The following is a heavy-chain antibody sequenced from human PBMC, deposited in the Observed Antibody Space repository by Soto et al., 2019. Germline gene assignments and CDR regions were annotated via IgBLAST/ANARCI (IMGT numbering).Heavy chain of an antibody. J-gene: IGHJ6*02. D-gene: IGHD6-19*01. CDR3: ARVVMTAVPASYYYAIDF. CDR2: IIPFIGTA. Sequence: AVKVSCTSSGGTFSIYAISWLRQAPGQGLEWMGRIIPFIGTANYAQKFQGRVTITADESTSTAYMELTSLRSEDTAVYYCARVVMTAVPASYYYAIDFWCHGTTHTASS. CDR1: GGTFSIYA. V-gene: IGHV1-69*11.